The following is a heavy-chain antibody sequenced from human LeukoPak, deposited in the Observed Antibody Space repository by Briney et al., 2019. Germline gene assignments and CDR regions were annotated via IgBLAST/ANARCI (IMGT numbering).Heavy chain of an antibody. Sequence: GASVKVSCKASGYTFTSYGISWVRQAPGQGLEWMGWISAYNGNTNYAQKLQGRVTMTTDTSTSTAYMELRSLRSDDTAVYYCARGPWFGELSNMYYFDYWGQGTLVTVSS. CDR2: ISAYNGNT. D-gene: IGHD3-10*01. CDR3: ARGPWFGELSNMYYFDY. V-gene: IGHV1-18*01. CDR1: GYTFTSYG. J-gene: IGHJ4*02.